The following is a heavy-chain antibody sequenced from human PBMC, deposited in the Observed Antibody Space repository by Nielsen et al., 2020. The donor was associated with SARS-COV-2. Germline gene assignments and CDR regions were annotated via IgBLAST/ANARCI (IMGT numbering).Heavy chain of an antibody. CDR3: ARSAGAIQTFEY. Sequence: GGSLRLSCVASGFTFSAYDMHWVRQPTGKGLEWVSAIGTAGDTYYPGSVKGRFTISRENAKNSLYLEMNSLRDGDTAVYYCARSAGAIQTFEYWGQGTLVIVSS. CDR1: GFTFSAYD. V-gene: IGHV3-13*04. J-gene: IGHJ4*02. CDR2: IGTAGDT. D-gene: IGHD1-26*01.